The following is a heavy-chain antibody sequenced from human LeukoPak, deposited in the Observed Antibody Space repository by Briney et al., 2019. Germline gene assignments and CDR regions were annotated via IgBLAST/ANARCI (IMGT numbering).Heavy chain of an antibody. CDR3: ARSTNHYGLDV. V-gene: IGHV3-33*01. CDR2: IWYDGSNK. J-gene: IGHJ6*02. CDR1: GFTFSRNA. Sequence: GGSLGLSCVASGFTFSRNAMHWVRQAPGKGLEWVAVIWYDGSNKYYADSVQGRFTVSRDNSKNTLYLQMNSLRAADTAVYYCARSTNHYGLDVWGQGTTVTVSS. D-gene: IGHD1-14*01.